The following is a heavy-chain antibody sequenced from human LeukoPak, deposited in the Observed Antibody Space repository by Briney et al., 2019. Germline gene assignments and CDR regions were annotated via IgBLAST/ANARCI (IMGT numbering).Heavy chain of an antibody. V-gene: IGHV3-30*02. CDR1: GFTFSTYG. CDR3: AKTASTSWGYFDY. D-gene: IGHD2-2*01. J-gene: IGHJ4*02. CDR2: IRNDGTIK. Sequence: GGSLRLSCAASGFTFSTYGMHWVRQASGKGLEWVAFIRNDGTIKYYADSVKGRFTISRDNSKNTMFLQMNSLRAEDTAVYYCAKTASTSWGYFDYWGQGTLVTVSS.